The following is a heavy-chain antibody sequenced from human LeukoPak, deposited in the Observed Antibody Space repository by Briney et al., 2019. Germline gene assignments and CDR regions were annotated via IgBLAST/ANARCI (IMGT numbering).Heavy chain of an antibody. J-gene: IGHJ4*02. Sequence: GGSLRLSCAASGFTFSSYSMNWVRQAPGKGLEWVSSISSSSSYIYYADSVKGRFTISRDNAKNSLYLQMNSLRAGDTAVYYCARVPYGSGSYPFDYWGQGTLVTVSS. D-gene: IGHD3-10*01. V-gene: IGHV3-21*01. CDR2: ISSSSSYI. CDR3: ARVPYGSGSYPFDY. CDR1: GFTFSSYS.